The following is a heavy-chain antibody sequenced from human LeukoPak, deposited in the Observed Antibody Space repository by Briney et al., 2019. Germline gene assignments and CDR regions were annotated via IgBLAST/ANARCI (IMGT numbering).Heavy chain of an antibody. CDR2: IYPGDSDT. Sequence: GESLKISCKGSGYSFTSYWIGWVRQMPGKGLEWMGSIYPGDSDTRYSPSFQGQVTISADKSISTAYLQWSSLKASDTAMYYCAKHFRGRLDIQYFFDYWGQGTLVTVSS. CDR1: GYSFTSYW. J-gene: IGHJ4*02. CDR3: AKHFRGRLDIQYFFDY. V-gene: IGHV5-51*01.